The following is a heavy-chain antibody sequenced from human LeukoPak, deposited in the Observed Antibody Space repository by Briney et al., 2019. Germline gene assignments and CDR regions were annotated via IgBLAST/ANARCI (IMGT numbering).Heavy chain of an antibody. CDR1: GGSISSYY. CDR3: ARLGFGEPHLDY. V-gene: IGHV4-59*08. J-gene: IGHJ4*02. Sequence: KTSETLSLTCTVSGGSISSYYWSWIRQPPGKGLEWIGYIYYSGSTNHNPSLKSRVTISVDTSKNQFSLKLSSVTAADTAVYYCARLGFGEPHLDYWGQGTLVTVSS. D-gene: IGHD3-10*01. CDR2: IYYSGST.